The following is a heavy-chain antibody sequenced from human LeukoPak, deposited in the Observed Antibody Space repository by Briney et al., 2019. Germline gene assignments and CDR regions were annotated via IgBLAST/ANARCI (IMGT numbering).Heavy chain of an antibody. Sequence: GASVKVSCKASGYTFTSYGISWVRQAPGQGLEHMGWISPNSGGTNYAQKFQGRVTMTRDTSISTAYMELSRLRSDDTAVYYCARDRHPHSPYYGSGSYSQGDAFDIWGQGTMVTVSS. D-gene: IGHD3-10*01. J-gene: IGHJ3*02. CDR2: ISPNSGGT. CDR3: ARDRHPHSPYYGSGSYSQGDAFDI. CDR1: GYTFTSYG. V-gene: IGHV1-2*02.